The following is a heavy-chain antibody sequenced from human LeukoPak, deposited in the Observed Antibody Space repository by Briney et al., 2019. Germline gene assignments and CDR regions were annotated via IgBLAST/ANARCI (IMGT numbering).Heavy chain of an antibody. CDR1: GGSISSSSYY. V-gene: IGHV4-39*07. J-gene: IGHJ4*02. CDR3: ARSSRILSGDY. CDR2: IYYSGST. Sequence: SETLSLTCTVSGGSISSSSYYWGWNRQPPGKGLEWIGSIYYSGSTYYNPSLKSRVTISVDTSKNQFSLKLSSVTAADTAVYYCARSSRILSGDYWGQGTLVTVSS. D-gene: IGHD2/OR15-2a*01.